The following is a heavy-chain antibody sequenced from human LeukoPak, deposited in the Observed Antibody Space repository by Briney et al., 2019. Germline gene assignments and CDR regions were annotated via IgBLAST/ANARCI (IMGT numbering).Heavy chain of an antibody. CDR1: GFTFSSYG. CDR3: AKAGGMVRGVTDY. CDR2: ISYDGSNK. J-gene: IGHJ4*02. D-gene: IGHD3-10*01. Sequence: PGGSLRLSCAASGFTFSSYGMHWVRQAPGKGLEWVAVISYDGSNKYYADSVKGRFTISRDNSKNTLYLQMNSLRAEDTAVYYCAKAGGMVRGVTDYWGQGTLVTVSS. V-gene: IGHV3-30*18.